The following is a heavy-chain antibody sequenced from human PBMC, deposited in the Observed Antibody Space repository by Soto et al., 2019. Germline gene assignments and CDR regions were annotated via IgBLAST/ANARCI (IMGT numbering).Heavy chain of an antibody. CDR2: ISYDGSNK. Sequence: QVQLVESGGGVAQPGRSLRLSCAASGFTFSSYGMHWVRQAPGKGLEWVAVISYDGSNKYYADSVKGRFTISRDNSKNTLYLQMNSLRAEDTAVYYCEKEGEGYYYGSGSSCPPDYWGQGTLVTVSS. J-gene: IGHJ4*02. CDR3: EKEGEGYYYGSGSSCPPDY. V-gene: IGHV3-30*18. D-gene: IGHD3-10*01. CDR1: GFTFSSYG.